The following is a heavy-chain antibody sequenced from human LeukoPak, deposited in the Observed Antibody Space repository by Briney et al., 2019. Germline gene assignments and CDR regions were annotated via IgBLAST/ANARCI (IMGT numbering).Heavy chain of an antibody. CDR2: MNPNSGNT. CDR3: ARGWKDYGDYGDL. D-gene: IGHD4-17*01. V-gene: IGHV1-8*01. J-gene: IGHJ5*02. CDR1: GYTFTSYD. Sequence: AAVKVSCKASGYTFTSYDINWVRQATAQGLEWMGWMNPNSGNTGYAQKFQGRVTMTRNTSISKAYMELSSLRSEDTAVYYCARGWKDYGDYGDLWGQGTLVTVSS.